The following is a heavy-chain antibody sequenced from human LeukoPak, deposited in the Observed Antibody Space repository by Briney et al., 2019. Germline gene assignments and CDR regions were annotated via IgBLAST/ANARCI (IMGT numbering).Heavy chain of an antibody. CDR2: IYPRDGST. D-gene: IGHD2-2*01. J-gene: IGHJ4*02. V-gene: IGHV1-46*01. CDR3: AKDLGFYPGPAALPIDY. Sequence: ASVKVSCTASGYTFTSNYIHWVRQAPGQGLEWMGMIYPRDGSTSYAQKFQGRVTVTRDTSTSTVHMELSGLRSEDTAVYYCAKDLGFYPGPAALPIDYWGQGTLVTVSS. CDR1: GYTFTSNY.